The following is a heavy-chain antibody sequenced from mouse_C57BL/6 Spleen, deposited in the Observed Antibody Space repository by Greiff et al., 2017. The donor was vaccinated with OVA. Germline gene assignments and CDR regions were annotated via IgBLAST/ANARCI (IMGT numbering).Heavy chain of an antibody. CDR3: ARGGDPNAMDY. J-gene: IGHJ4*01. V-gene: IGHV1-69*01. CDR1: GYTFTSYW. CDR2: LDPSDSYT. Sequence: QVQLQQPGAELVMPGASVKLSCKASGYTFTSYWMHWVKPRPGQGLEWIGELDPSDSYTNYNQKFKGKSTLTVDKSSSTAYMQLSSLTSEDSAVYCCARGGDPNAMDYWGQGTSVTVSS.